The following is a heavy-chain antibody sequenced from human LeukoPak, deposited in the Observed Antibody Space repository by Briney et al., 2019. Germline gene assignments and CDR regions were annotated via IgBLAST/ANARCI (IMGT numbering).Heavy chain of an antibody. CDR1: GYSISSGYY. J-gene: IGHJ4*02. CDR3: VRHQGYYDSSGYPDY. CDR2: IYHSGST. D-gene: IGHD3-22*01. V-gene: IGHV4-38-2*01. Sequence: SETLSLTCAVSGYSISSGYYWGWIRQPPGKGLEWIGSIYHSGSTYYNPSLKSRVTISVDTSKNQFSLKLSSVTAADTAVYYCVRHQGYYDSSGYPDYWGQGTLVTVSS.